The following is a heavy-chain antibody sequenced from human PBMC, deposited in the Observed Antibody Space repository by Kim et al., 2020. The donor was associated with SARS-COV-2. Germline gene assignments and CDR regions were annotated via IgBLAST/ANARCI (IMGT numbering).Heavy chain of an antibody. CDR2: IFNTGST. D-gene: IGHD3-16*01. V-gene: IGHV4-28*01. CDR1: GYSISSGNW. Sequence: SETLSLTCAVSGYSISSGNWWGWIRQPPGKGLEWIGYIFNTGSTHYNPSLKSRVTMSVDTSKNQFSLKLSSVTAVDTAVYYCARYDSNGAFRVFDIWGQGTMVTVSS. J-gene: IGHJ3*02. CDR3: ARYDSNGAFRVFDI.